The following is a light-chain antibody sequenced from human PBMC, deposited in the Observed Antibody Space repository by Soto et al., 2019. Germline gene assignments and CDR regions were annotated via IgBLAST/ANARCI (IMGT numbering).Light chain of an antibody. CDR1: SSDVGGQNY. Sequence: QSVLTQPPSASGSPGQSVAISCTRTSSDVGGQNYVSWYQQHPGKAPKLIIYAVTERPSGVPDRFSGSKSGNTASLTVSGLQTEDEADYYCSSHAGNNNYVFGTGTKVTVL. CDR3: SSHAGNNNYV. CDR2: AVT. V-gene: IGLV2-8*01. J-gene: IGLJ1*01.